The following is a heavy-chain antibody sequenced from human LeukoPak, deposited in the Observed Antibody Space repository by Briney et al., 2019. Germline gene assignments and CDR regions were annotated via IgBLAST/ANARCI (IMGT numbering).Heavy chain of an antibody. J-gene: IGHJ4*02. CDR3: ARESGYSYGLAGFFDY. Sequence: GGSLRLSCAASGFTVSSNYMSWVHQAPGKGLEWVSVIYSDGRIHSADSVKGRFTISRDDSKNTLSLQMNSLRAEDTAVYYCARESGYSYGLAGFFDYWGQGTLVTVSS. CDR2: IYSDGRI. D-gene: IGHD5-18*01. V-gene: IGHV3-53*01. CDR1: GFTVSSNY.